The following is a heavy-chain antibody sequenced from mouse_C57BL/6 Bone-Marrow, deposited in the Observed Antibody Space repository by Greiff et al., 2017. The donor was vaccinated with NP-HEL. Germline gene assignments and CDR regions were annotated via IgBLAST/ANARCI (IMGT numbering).Heavy chain of an antibody. CDR1: GFTFNTYA. V-gene: IGHV10-3*01. CDR3: VRGDYDYDVWYFDV. D-gene: IGHD2-4*01. J-gene: IGHJ1*03. CDR2: IRSKSSNYAT. Sequence: EVQLVESGGGLVQPKGSLKLSCAASGFTFNTYAMHWVRQAPGKGLEWVARIRSKSSNYATYYAASVKDRFTISRDDSQSMLSLQMNNLKTEDTAMYYCVRGDYDYDVWYFDVWGTGSTVTVSS.